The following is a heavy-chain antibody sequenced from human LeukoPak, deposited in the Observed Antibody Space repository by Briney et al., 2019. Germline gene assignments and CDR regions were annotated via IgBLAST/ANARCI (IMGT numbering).Heavy chain of an antibody. J-gene: IGHJ4*02. Sequence: GGSLRLSCAASGFTLSFYWMHWVRQGPGKGLVWVSRINSDGSSTSYADSVKGRFTISRDNAKNTLYLQMNSLRADDTAMYYCARTYHSRGFFDFWGQGILVTVSS. CDR2: INSDGSST. D-gene: IGHD6-19*01. CDR1: GFTLSFYW. CDR3: ARTYHSRGFFDF. V-gene: IGHV3-74*01.